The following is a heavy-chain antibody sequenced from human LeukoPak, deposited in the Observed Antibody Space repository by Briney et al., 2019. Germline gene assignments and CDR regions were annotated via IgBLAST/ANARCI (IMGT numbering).Heavy chain of an antibody. CDR2: FDPEDGET. CDR3: ATPRYYDSSGINAFDI. V-gene: IGHV1-24*01. J-gene: IGHJ3*02. D-gene: IGHD3-22*01. Sequence: ASVKVSFKVSGYTLTELSMHWVRQAPGKGLEWMGGFDPEDGETIYAQKFQGRVTMTEDTSTDTAYMELSSLRSEDTAVYYCATPRYYDSSGINAFDIWGQGTMVTVSS. CDR1: GYTLTELS.